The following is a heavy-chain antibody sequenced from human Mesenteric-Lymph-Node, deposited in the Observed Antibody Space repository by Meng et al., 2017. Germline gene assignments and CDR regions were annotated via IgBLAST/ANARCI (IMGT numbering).Heavy chain of an antibody. CDR3: ATSYSSSWRFGYHDY. CDR2: IWPDGTRK. CDR1: GFDFSSHG. V-gene: IGHV3-33*01. Sequence: GGSLRLSCAASGFDFSSHGMHWVRQAPGKGLEWVALIWPDGTRKYHGDSVKGRLTISRDNSKNTLDLQMNSLRVEDTAVYYCATSYSSSWRFGYHDYWGRGTLVTVSS. J-gene: IGHJ4*02. D-gene: IGHD6-13*01.